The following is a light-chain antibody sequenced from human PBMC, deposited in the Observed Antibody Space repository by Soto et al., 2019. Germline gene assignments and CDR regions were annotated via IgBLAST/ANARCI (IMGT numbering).Light chain of an antibody. Sequence: DIQRTQSTSSLSASVGDRVTITCRASQSINRYLNWYQQKSGKAPKLLIYAASSLQSGVPSRFSGSGSGTDFTLTISSLQPEDFATYYCQHADSFPLITFGQGTRLEIK. V-gene: IGKV1-39*01. CDR1: QSINRY. J-gene: IGKJ5*01. CDR3: QHADSFPLIT. CDR2: AAS.